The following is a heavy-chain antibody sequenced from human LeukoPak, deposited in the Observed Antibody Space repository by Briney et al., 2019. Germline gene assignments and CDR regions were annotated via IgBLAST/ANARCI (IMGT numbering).Heavy chain of an antibody. CDR2: ISAYNGNT. D-gene: IGHD3-22*01. J-gene: IGHJ6*02. V-gene: IGHV1-18*01. CDR3: ARDSGYDSSGYRLYYYYGMDV. CDR1: GYTFTSYG. Sequence: ASVKVSCKASGYTFTSYGTSWVRQAPGQGLEWMGWISAYNGNTNYAQKLQGRVTMTTDTSTSTAYMELRSLRSDDTAVYYCARDSGYDSSGYRLYYYYGMDVWGQGTTVTVSS.